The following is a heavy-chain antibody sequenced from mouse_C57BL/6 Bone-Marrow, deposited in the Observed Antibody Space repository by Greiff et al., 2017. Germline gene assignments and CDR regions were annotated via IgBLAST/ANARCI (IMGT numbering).Heavy chain of an antibody. D-gene: IGHD2-4*01. CDR3: ARHRSYDYDWFAY. Sequence: EVQGVESGGDLVKPGGSLKLSCAASGFTFSSYGMSWVRQTPDKRLEWVATISSGGSYTYYPDSVKGRFTISRDNAKNTLYLQMSNLKSEDTAMYYCARHRSYDYDWFAYWGQGTLVTVSA. J-gene: IGHJ3*01. V-gene: IGHV5-6*01. CDR2: ISSGGSYT. CDR1: GFTFSSYG.